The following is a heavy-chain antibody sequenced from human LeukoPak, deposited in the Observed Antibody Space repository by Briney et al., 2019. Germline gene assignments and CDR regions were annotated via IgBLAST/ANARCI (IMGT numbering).Heavy chain of an antibody. Sequence: GASVTVSCKASGYIFTSYGISWVRQAPGLGLEWMGWSSTYNGNTKYAQKFQGRVTMTTDTSTSTAYMELRSLTSDDTAVYYGARVEGGGRRGYWFDPWGQGTLVTVSS. CDR3: ARVEGGGRRGYWFDP. V-gene: IGHV1-18*01. J-gene: IGHJ5*02. CDR2: SSTYNGNT. D-gene: IGHD3-16*01. CDR1: GYIFTSYG.